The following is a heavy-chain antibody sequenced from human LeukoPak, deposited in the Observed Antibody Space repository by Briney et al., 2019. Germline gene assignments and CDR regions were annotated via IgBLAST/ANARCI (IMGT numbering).Heavy chain of an antibody. D-gene: IGHD5-18*01. J-gene: IGHJ4*02. CDR2: ISSSSSYI. Sequence: TGGSLRLSCAASGFTFSSYSMNWVRQAPGKGLEWVSSISSSSSYIYYADSVKGRFTISRDNAKNSLYLQMNNLRAEDTALYYCAKDIWRTAMALDYWGQGTLVTVSS. CDR3: AKDIWRTAMALDY. V-gene: IGHV3-21*04. CDR1: GFTFSSYS.